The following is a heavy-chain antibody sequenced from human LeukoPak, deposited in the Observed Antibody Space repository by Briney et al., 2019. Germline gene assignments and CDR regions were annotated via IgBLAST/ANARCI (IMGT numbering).Heavy chain of an antibody. CDR1: GYTFTGYY. CDR3: ARAKPEMATIMGDY. J-gene: IGHJ4*02. D-gene: IGHD5-24*01. V-gene: IGHV1-2*02. CDR2: INPNSGGT. Sequence: GASVKVSCKASGYTFTGYYMHWVRQAPGQGLERMGWINPNSGGTNYAQKFQGRVTMTRDTSISTAYMELSRLRSDDTAVYYCARAKPEMATIMGDYWGQGTLVTVSS.